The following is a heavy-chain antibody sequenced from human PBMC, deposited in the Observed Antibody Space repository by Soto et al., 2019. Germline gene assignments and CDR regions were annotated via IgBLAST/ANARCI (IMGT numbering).Heavy chain of an antibody. CDR1: GRTFSTYA. D-gene: IGHD3-9*01. J-gene: IGHJ4*02. CDR2: IIPIFGAP. V-gene: IGHV1-69*12. Sequence: QVQLVQSPSEVRKPGSSVTVSCKTSGRTFSTYALNWVRQAPGQGLEWMGGIIPIFGAPRYAEKFQGRVTITADESTSTAYMELSSLGSEDTAVYYCARGTYDVLTAYPTYYFDLWGRGTLVTVSS. CDR3: ARGTYDVLTAYPTYYFDL.